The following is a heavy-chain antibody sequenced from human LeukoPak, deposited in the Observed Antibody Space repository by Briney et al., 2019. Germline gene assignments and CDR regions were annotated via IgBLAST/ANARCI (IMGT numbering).Heavy chain of an antibody. J-gene: IGHJ6*02. CDR1: GGSISSGGYS. CDR3: ARDGGMYGMDV. CDR2: IYHSGST. V-gene: IGHV4-30-2*01. D-gene: IGHD3-16*01. Sequence: SQTLSLTCAVSGGSISSGGYSWSWIRQPPGKGLEWIGYIYHSGSTYYNPSLKSRVTISVDRSKNQFSLKLSSVTAADTAVYYCARDGGMYGMDVWGQGTTVTVSS.